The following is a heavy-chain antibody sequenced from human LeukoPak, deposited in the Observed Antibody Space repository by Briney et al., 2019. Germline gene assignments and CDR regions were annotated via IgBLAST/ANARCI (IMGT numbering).Heavy chain of an antibody. CDR1: GGSIGSSSYY. J-gene: IGHJ4*02. Sequence: PSETLSLTCTVSGGSIGSSSYYWGWIRQPPGKGLEWIGSIYYSGSTYYNPSLKSRVTISVDTSKNQFSLKLSSVTAADTAVYYCAGRSYSGSYDFWGQGTLVTVSS. D-gene: IGHD3-10*01. V-gene: IGHV4-39*01. CDR2: IYYSGST. CDR3: AGRSYSGSYDF.